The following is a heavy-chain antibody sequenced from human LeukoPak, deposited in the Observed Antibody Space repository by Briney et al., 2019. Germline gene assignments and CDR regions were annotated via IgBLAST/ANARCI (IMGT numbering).Heavy chain of an antibody. Sequence: PSETLSLTCSVSGGSTSSNYWSWIRQPAGKGLEWIGRVYSSGTTDYNPSLKSRVTMSMDTSKNQFSLYLSSVTAADTAMYYCARDRSAYCSGGSCYFFDYWGQGILVIVSS. CDR3: ARDRSAYCSGGSCYFFDY. D-gene: IGHD2-15*01. CDR1: GGSTSSNY. V-gene: IGHV4-4*07. J-gene: IGHJ4*02. CDR2: VYSSGTT.